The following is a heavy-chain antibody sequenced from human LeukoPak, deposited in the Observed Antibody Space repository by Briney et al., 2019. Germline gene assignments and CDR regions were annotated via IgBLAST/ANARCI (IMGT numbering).Heavy chain of an antibody. CDR2: INHSGST. J-gene: IGHJ3*02. V-gene: IGHV4-34*01. CDR1: GGSFSGYY. Sequence: SETLSLTCAVYGGSFSGYYWSWIRQPPGKGLEWIGEINHSGSTNYNPSLKSRVTISVDTSKNQFSLRLSSVTAADTAVYYCARGVRRYYDFWSGYWLRDAFDIWGQGTMVTVSS. CDR3: ARGVRRYYDFWSGYWLRDAFDI. D-gene: IGHD3-3*01.